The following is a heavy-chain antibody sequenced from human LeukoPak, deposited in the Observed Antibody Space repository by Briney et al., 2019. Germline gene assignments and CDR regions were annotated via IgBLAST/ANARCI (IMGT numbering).Heavy chain of an antibody. V-gene: IGHV4-59*01. CDR2: IYYTGTT. J-gene: IGHJ6*03. CDR3: ARLGDEIAVSGLKYYHYSHTDV. Sequence: SEALSLTCSVSGGSLRDFYWTSIRQPPGKGLEWIGYIYYTGTTNYSPSLRGGVIMSVDTSRNQFSLNLTSVTPADTAVYFCARLGDEIAVSGLKYYHYSHTDVWGSGTTVAVSS. D-gene: IGHD6-19*01. CDR1: GGSLRDFY.